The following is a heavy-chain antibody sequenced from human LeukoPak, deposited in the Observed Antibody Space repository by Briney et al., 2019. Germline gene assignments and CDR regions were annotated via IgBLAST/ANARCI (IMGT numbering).Heavy chain of an antibody. CDR3: ARDSLYYGSGRYLGFDP. D-gene: IGHD3-10*01. Sequence: GASVKVSCKASGYTFTRYGISWVRQAPGHGLEWMGWISGYNDNTNYAEKLQGRVTMTTDTSTSTVYMELRSLRSDDTAVYYCARDSLYYGSGRYLGFDPWGQGTLVTVSS. J-gene: IGHJ5*02. CDR1: GYTFTRYG. CDR2: ISGYNDNT. V-gene: IGHV1-18*01.